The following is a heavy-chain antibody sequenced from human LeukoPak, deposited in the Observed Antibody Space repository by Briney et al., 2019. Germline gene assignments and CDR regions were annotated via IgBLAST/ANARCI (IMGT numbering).Heavy chain of an antibody. Sequence: ASVKVSCKASGHTFTSYGISWVRQAPGQGLEWMGWISAYNGNTNYAQKLQGRVTMTTDTSTSTAYMELSSLTSDDTAVYYCASGTEDAYNYLPFDYWGQGTLVTVSS. CDR1: GHTFTSYG. J-gene: IGHJ4*02. D-gene: IGHD5-24*01. V-gene: IGHV1-18*01. CDR2: ISAYNGNT. CDR3: ASGTEDAYNYLPFDY.